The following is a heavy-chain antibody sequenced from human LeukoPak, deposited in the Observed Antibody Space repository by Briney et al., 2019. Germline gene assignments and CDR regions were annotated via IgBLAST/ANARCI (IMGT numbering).Heavy chain of an antibody. J-gene: IGHJ4*02. CDR3: ARDSGVGATEYYFDY. Sequence: SVKVSCKASGVTFSYYAFNWVRQAPGQGLEWVGGIIPIFATANYAQKFQGRVTITADECTSTVYMELSSLKSDDTAVYYCARDSGVGATEYYFDYWGQGTLVTVSS. D-gene: IGHD1-26*01. CDR1: GVTFSYYA. CDR2: IIPIFATA. V-gene: IGHV1-69*13.